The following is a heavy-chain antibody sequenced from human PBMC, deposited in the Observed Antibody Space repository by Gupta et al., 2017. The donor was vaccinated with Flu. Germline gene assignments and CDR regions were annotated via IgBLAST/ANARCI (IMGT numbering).Heavy chain of an antibody. CDR1: GYTFTDYY. CDR3: ATVDTAMGTRYRGTVEFDY. Sequence: EVQLVQSGAEVKKPGATVKISCKVSGYTFTDYYMHWVQQAPGKGLEWMGLVDPEDGETIYAENFQGRVTITADTSTDTAYMELSSLRSEDTAVYYCATVDTAMGTRYRGTVEFDYWGQGTLVTGAS. J-gene: IGHJ4*02. D-gene: IGHD5-18*01. CDR2: VDPEDGET. V-gene: IGHV1-69-2*01.